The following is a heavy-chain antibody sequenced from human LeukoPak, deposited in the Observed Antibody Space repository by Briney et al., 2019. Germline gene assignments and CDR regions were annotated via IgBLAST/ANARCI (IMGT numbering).Heavy chain of an antibody. Sequence: ASVKVSCKASGYTFTSYGISWVRQAPGQGLEWMGWISAYNGNTNYAQKLQGRVTMTTDTSTSTAHMELRSLRSDDTAVYYCARYFEHDNLTGLYYYYYYGMDVWGQGTTVTVSS. CDR2: ISAYNGNT. D-gene: IGHD3-9*01. CDR1: GYTFTSYG. V-gene: IGHV1-18*01. J-gene: IGHJ6*02. CDR3: ARYFEHDNLTGLYYYYYYGMDV.